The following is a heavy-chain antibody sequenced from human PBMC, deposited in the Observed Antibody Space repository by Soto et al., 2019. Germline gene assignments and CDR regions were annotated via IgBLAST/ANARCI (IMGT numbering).Heavy chain of an antibody. CDR2: IYSDGST. CDR3: VGLRVLY. J-gene: IGHJ4*02. D-gene: IGHD3-16*01. V-gene: IGHV3-66*01. CDR1: GFTVSSNY. Sequence: EVQLVESGGGLVQPGGSLRLSCAASGFTVSSNYMSWVRQAPGKGLEWVSVIYSDGSTYYADAVKGRLTISRDNSKNTLYLQMNSLRPEDTAVYYCVGLRVLYLGQGTLVTVSS.